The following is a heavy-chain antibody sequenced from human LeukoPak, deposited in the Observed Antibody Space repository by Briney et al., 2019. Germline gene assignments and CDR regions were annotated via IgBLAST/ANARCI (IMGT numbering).Heavy chain of an antibody. CDR2: ISYDGSNK. CDR1: GFTFSSYA. J-gene: IGHJ6*02. Sequence: GGSLRLSCAASGFTFSSYAMHWVRQAPGKGLEWVAVISYDGSNKYYADSVKGRFTISRDNSKNTLYLQMNSLRAEDTAVYYCAKATAGITIFGVVIGNYYYYGMDVWGQGTTVTVSS. D-gene: IGHD3-3*01. V-gene: IGHV3-30*04. CDR3: AKATAGITIFGVVIGNYYYYGMDV.